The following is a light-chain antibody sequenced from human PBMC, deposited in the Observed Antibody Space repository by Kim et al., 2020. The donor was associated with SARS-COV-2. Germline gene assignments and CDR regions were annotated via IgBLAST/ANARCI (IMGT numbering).Light chain of an antibody. V-gene: IGLV1-40*01. Sequence: QGVTISCTGSSSNIGAGYDVHWYQQLPGTAPKLLIYGNSNRPSGVPDRFSGSKSGTSASLAITGLQAEDEADYYCQSYDSSLRHVVFGGGTQLTVL. CDR2: GNS. CDR1: SSNIGAGYD. J-gene: IGLJ2*01. CDR3: QSYDSSLRHVV.